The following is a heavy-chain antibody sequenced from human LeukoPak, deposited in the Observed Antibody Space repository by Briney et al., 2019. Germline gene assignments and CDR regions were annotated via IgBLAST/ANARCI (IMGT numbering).Heavy chain of an antibody. CDR2: ISAYNGNT. J-gene: IGHJ4*02. CDR3: ARDSGGGLVDY. V-gene: IGHV1-18*01. Sequence: ASAKVSCKASGYTFTSYGISWVRQAPGQGLEWMGWISAYNGNTNYAQKLQGRVTMTTDTSTSTAYMELSSLRSEDTAVYYCARDSGGGLVDYWGQGTLVTVSS. D-gene: IGHD1-26*01. CDR1: GYTFTSYG.